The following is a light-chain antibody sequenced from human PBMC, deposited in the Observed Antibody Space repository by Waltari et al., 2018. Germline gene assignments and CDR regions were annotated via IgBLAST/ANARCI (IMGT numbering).Light chain of an antibody. J-gene: IGLJ3*02. V-gene: IGLV1-47*01. CDR3: AAWDDSLSGPV. Sequence: QSVLTQPPSASGTPGQRVTISCSGSSSNIGSNYVYWYQQLPGTAPKLLIYRNNQRPSGVPDRFSGSKSGTSASRAIRGLRSEDEADYYCAAWDDSLSGPVFGGGTKLTVL. CDR1: SSNIGSNY. CDR2: RNN.